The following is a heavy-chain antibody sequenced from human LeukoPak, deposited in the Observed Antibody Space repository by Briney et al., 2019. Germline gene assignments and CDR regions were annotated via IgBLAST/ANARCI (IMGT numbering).Heavy chain of an antibody. CDR2: ISGNGGYT. V-gene: IGHV3-23*01. D-gene: IGHD2-15*01. CDR3: AKDRTMGYCSGGRCAYFDY. Sequence: HTGGSLRLSCAASGFIFSSYAMGWVRQAPGKGLEWVSGISGNGGYTYYADSVKGRFTISRDNSKNTLYLQMNSLRAEDTAVYYCAKDRTMGYCSGGRCAYFDYWGQGTLVTVSS. CDR1: GFIFSSYA. J-gene: IGHJ4*02.